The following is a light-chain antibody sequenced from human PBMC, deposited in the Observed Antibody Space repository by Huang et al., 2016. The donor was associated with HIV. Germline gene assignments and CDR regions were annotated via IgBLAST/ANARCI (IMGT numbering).Light chain of an antibody. Sequence: EIQMTQSPSSLSASVGDRVTITCRASQDITNSLAWYQQKSGKVPKLLLYAASTLESGVPSRFSGSGSGTDYTLNISSLQPEDYASYYCQQYYSPPRTFGQGTKVEIK. CDR1: QDITNS. J-gene: IGKJ1*01. CDR3: QQYYSPPRT. CDR2: AAS. V-gene: IGKV1-NL1*01.